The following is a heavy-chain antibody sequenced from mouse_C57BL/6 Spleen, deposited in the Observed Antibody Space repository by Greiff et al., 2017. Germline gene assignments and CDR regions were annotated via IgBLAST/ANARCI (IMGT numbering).Heavy chain of an antibody. D-gene: IGHD1-1*01. CDR1: GFTFSDYG. Sequence: EVKLVESGGGLVKPGGSLKLSCAASGFTFSDYGMHWVRQAPEKGLEWVAYISSGSSTIYYADTVKGRFTISRDNAKNTLFLQMTSLRSEDTAMYFCARLAITTVGGAGFAYWGQGALVTVSA. CDR2: ISSGSSTI. J-gene: IGHJ3*01. V-gene: IGHV5-17*01. CDR3: ARLAITTVGGAGFAY.